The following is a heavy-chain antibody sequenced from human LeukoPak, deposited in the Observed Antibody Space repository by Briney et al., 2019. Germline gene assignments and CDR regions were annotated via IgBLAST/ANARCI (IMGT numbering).Heavy chain of an antibody. Sequence: PGGSLRLSCAASGFTFNTYGMHWVRQAPGKGLEWVTFIRYDGSNKYYADSVKGRFTVSRDNSKNTLYLQMNSLRTEDTAVYYCARDLRFGSSWFDYWGQGTLVTVSS. CDR2: IRYDGSNK. D-gene: IGHD6-13*01. CDR1: GFTFNTYG. V-gene: IGHV3-30*02. J-gene: IGHJ4*02. CDR3: ARDLRFGSSWFDY.